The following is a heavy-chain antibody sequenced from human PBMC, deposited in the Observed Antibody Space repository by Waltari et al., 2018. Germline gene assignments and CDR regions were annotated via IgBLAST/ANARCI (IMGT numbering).Heavy chain of an antibody. D-gene: IGHD1-26*01. CDR3: ARDPGPIVGAPDY. CDR2: INPKNGDT. J-gene: IGHJ4*02. Sequence: QVQLVQSGAEVKKPGASVKVSCQASGYSFTDYHLHWVRQTPGQGLEWLGWINPKNGDTSYAQKFLGRVTMTRDTSINTVYMDLGGLRSDDTAVFFCARDPGPIVGAPDYWGQGTLVTVSS. CDR1: GYSFTDYH. V-gene: IGHV1-2*02.